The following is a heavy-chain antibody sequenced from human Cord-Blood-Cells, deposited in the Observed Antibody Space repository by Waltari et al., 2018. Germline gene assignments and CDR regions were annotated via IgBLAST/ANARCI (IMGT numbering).Heavy chain of an antibody. CDR2: INTNSGGT. V-gene: IGHV1-2*06. J-gene: IGHJ6*02. Sequence: QVQLVQSGAEVKKPGASVKVSCKAAGYTFTGYYMHWVRQAPGQGLEWMGRINTNSGGTNYAQKFQGRVTMTRATPVSTAYMERSSLRSDDTAVYYCARRVAEDGMDVWGQGTTVTVSS. CDR3: ARRVAEDGMDV. CDR1: GYTFTGYY. D-gene: IGHD2-15*01.